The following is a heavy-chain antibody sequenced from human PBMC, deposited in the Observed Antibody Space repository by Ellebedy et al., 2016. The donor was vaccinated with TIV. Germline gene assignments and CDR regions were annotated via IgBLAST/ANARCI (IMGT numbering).Heavy chain of an antibody. Sequence: KFQGRVTITRDTSASTAYMELSSLRSEDTAVYYCARGGAPNFDYWGRGTLVTVSS. D-gene: IGHD1-26*01. J-gene: IGHJ4*02. V-gene: IGHV1-3*01. CDR3: ARGGAPNFDY.